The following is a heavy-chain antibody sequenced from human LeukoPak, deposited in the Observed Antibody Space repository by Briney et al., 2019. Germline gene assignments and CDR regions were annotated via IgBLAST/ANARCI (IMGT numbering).Heavy chain of an antibody. J-gene: IGHJ4*02. CDR1: GYTFTKYG. V-gene: IGHV1-8*03. Sequence: ASVKVSCKASGYTFTKYGITWVRQAPGQGLEWKGIINPSSGSTSYAQKFQGRVTITRNTSISTAYMELSSLRSEDTAVYYCARNDFWSGASDWGQGTLVTVSS. CDR3: ARNDFWSGASD. CDR2: INPSSGST. D-gene: IGHD3-3*01.